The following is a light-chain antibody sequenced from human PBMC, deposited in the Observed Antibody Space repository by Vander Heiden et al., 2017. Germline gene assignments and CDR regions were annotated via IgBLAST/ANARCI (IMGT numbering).Light chain of an antibody. J-gene: IGLJ3*02. V-gene: IGLV1-44*01. Sequence: QSVLTQPPSASGTPGQRVTISCSGSSSNIGSNTVNWYQQLPGTAPNLLILINNQRPSGVPDRFSCSKSGTSASPAISGLQSEEEAEYDCSAWADSLNGSWVFGGGTKLTVL. CDR2: INN. CDR3: SAWADSLNGSWV. CDR1: SSNIGSNT.